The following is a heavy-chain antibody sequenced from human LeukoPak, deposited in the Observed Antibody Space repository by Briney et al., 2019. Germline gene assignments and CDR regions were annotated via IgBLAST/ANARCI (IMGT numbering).Heavy chain of an antibody. CDR2: IHYRGST. D-gene: IGHD5-18*01. CDR3: ARSVLGYSYGLHIDY. CDR1: GGSINNYY. V-gene: IGHV4-59*01. J-gene: IGHJ4*02. Sequence: PSETLSLTCTVSGGSINNYYWSWIRQSPGEGLEWIGYIHYRGSTNYNPSLKSRVTISVDTSKNQFSLKLSSLTAADTAVYYCARSVLGYSYGLHIDYWGQGTLVTVSS.